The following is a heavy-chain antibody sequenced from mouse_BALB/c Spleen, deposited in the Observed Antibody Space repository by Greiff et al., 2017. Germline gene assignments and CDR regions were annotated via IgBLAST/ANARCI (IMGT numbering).Heavy chain of an antibody. D-gene: IGHD2-4*01. CDR2: ISYSGST. J-gene: IGHJ3*01. V-gene: IGHV3-2*02. Sequence: EVKLMESGPGLVKPSQSLSLTCTVTGYSITSDYAWNWIRQFPGNKLEWMGYISYSGSTSYNPSLKSRISITRDTSKNQFFLQLNSVTTEDTATYDCARAPMITGGFAYWGQGTLVTVSA. CDR1: GYSITSDYA. CDR3: ARAPMITGGFAY.